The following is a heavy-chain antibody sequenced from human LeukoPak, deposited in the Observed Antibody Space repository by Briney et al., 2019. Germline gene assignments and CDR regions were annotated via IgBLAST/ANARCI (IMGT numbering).Heavy chain of an antibody. Sequence: GGSLRLSCAASGFTFSSYWMHWVRQAPGKGLVWVSRINSDGSSTSYADSVKGRFTISRDNAKNTLYLQMNSLRAEDTAMYYCARGITYYYDTSHAFDIWGQGTMVTVSS. J-gene: IGHJ3*02. D-gene: IGHD3-22*01. CDR2: INSDGSST. CDR1: GFTFSSYW. V-gene: IGHV3-74*01. CDR3: ARGITYYYDTSHAFDI.